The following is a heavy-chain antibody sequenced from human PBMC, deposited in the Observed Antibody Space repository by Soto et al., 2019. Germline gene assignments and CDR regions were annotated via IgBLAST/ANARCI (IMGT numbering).Heavy chain of an antibody. J-gene: IGHJ4*02. D-gene: IGHD2-21*02. V-gene: IGHV3-30-3*01. CDR1: GFTFSSYA. CDR3: ARDNTLRYFDY. CDR2: ISYDGSNK. Sequence: QVQLVESGGGVVQPGRSLRLSCAASGFTFSSYAMHWVRQAPGKGLEWVAVISYDGSNKYYADSVKGRFTISRDNSKNTLYLQMNSLRAEDTAVYYCARDNTLRYFDYWGQGTLVTVSS.